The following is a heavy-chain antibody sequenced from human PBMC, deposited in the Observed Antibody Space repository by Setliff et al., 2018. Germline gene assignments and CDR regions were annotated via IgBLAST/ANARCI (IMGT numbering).Heavy chain of an antibody. CDR2: INHSGST. V-gene: IGHV4-34*01. CDR3: ASLGMTSMMDWYFDL. D-gene: IGHD2-21*02. Sequence: SETLSLTCAVYGGSFSGYYWSWIRQPPGKGLEWIGEINHSGSTNYNPSLKSRVTISIDTSKNQFSLKLSSVTAADTAVYYCASLGMTSMMDWYFDLWGRGTLVTVPQ. J-gene: IGHJ2*01. CDR1: GGSFSGYY.